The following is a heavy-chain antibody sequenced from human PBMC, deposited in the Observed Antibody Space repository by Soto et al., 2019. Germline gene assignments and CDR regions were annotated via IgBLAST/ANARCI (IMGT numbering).Heavy chain of an antibody. CDR3: ARGRDGDY. V-gene: IGHV1-18*01. CDR2: ISAHNGNT. CDR1: GYTFTSYG. Sequence: QVHLVQSGAEVKKPWASVKVSCKASGYTFTSYGITWVRQAPGQGLEWMGWISAHNGNTDYAQKLQGRVIVTRATSASAAYMELRSLISDVKAVYYCARGRDGDYWGQGAVVSVSS. J-gene: IGHJ4*02. D-gene: IGHD6-6*01.